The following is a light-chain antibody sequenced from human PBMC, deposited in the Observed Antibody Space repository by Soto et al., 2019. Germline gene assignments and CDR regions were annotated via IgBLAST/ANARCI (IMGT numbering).Light chain of an antibody. CDR3: SSYTSSSTFYV. Sequence: QSVLTQPASVSGSPGQSITISCTGTSSDVGGYNYVSSYQQHPGKAPKLMIYEVSNRPSGVSNRFSGSKSGNTASLTISGLQAEDEADYYCSSYTSSSTFYVFGTGTKVTVL. J-gene: IGLJ1*01. CDR2: EVS. V-gene: IGLV2-14*01. CDR1: SSDVGGYNY.